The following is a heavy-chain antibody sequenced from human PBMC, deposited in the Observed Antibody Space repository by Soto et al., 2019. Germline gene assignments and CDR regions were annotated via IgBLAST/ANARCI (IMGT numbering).Heavy chain of an antibody. D-gene: IGHD3-16*02. CDR3: ARDGEYYDYIWGSYRPFDY. Sequence: QVQLVESGGGVVQPGRSLRLSCAASGFTFSSYGMHWVRQAPGKGLEWVAVIWYDGSNKYYADSVKGRFTISRDNSKNMLYLQMNSLRAEDTAVYYCARDGEYYDYIWGSYRPFDYWGQGTLVTVSS. CDR1: GFTFSSYG. J-gene: IGHJ4*02. V-gene: IGHV3-33*01. CDR2: IWYDGSNK.